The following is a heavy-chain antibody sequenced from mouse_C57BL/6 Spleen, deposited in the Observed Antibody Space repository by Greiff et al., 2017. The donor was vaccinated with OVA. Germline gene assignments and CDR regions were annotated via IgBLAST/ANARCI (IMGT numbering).Heavy chain of an antibody. CDR3: ARWESSGSHFDY. CDR2: IDPNSGGT. CDR1: GYTFTSYW. Sequence: QVQLQQPGAELVKPGASVKLSCKASGYTFTSYWMHWVKQRPGRGLEWIGRIDPNSGGTKYNEKFKSKATLTVDKPSSIAYMQLSSLTSEDSAVYYCARWESSGSHFDYWGQGTTLTVSS. V-gene: IGHV1-72*01. D-gene: IGHD3-2*02. J-gene: IGHJ2*01.